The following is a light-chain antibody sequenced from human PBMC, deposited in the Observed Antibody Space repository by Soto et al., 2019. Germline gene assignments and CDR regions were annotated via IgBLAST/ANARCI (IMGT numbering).Light chain of an antibody. J-gene: IGKJ3*01. CDR3: QQYGSSSFT. V-gene: IGKV3-20*01. CDR2: GAS. Sequence: EIVLTQSPGTLSLSPGERATLSCRASQSVSSSYLAWYQQKPGQAPRLLFYGASSRATGIPDRFSGSWSGTDFTITSSRLEPEDFALYYCQQYGSSSFTFGPGTKVDIK. CDR1: QSVSSSY.